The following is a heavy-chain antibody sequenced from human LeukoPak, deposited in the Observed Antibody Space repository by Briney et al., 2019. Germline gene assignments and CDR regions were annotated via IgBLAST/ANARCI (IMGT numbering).Heavy chain of an antibody. CDR2: IIPIFGTA. CDR3: ARGRITGTTVYY. J-gene: IGHJ4*02. D-gene: IGHD1-7*01. V-gene: IGHV1-69*05. Sequence: GASVKVSCKASGGTFSSYAISWVRQAPGQGLEWMGGIIPIFGTANYAQKFQGRVTITTDESTSTAYMELSSPRSEDTAVYYCARGRITGTTVYYWGQGTLVTVSS. CDR1: GGTFSSYA.